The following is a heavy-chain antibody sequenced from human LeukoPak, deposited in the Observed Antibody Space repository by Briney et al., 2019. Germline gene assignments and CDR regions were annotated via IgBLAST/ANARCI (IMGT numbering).Heavy chain of an antibody. J-gene: IGHJ4*02. CDR3: ANLWAAAGLFDY. CDR2: INSDGSST. CDR1: GFTFSSYW. D-gene: IGHD6-13*01. Sequence: GGSLRLSCAASGFTFSSYWMHWVRQAPGKGLVWVSRINSDGSSTSYADSVKGRFTISRDNAKNTLYLQMNSLRAEDTAVYYCANLWAAAGLFDYWGQGTLVTVSS. V-gene: IGHV3-74*01.